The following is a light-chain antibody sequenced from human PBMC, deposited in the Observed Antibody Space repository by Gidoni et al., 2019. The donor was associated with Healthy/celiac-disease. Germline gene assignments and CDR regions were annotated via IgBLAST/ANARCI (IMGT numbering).Light chain of an antibody. J-gene: IGLJ1*01. CDR1: SSDVGGYNY. Sequence: QSALTQTASVSGSPGQSLTISCTGTSSDVGGYNYVSWYQQHPGKAPKLMIYEVSNRPSGVSNRFSGSKSGNTASLTISGLQAEDEADYYCSSYTSSFYVFGTGTKVTVL. V-gene: IGLV2-14*01. CDR2: EVS. CDR3: SSYTSSFYV.